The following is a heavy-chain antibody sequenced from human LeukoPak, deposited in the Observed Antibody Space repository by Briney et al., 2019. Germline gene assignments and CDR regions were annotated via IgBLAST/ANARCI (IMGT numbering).Heavy chain of an antibody. V-gene: IGHV3-23*01. J-gene: IGHJ4*02. CDR2: ISGSGGST. CDR3: AKTVDCSGGSCYSGSDY. CDR1: GFTFSSYA. D-gene: IGHD2-15*01. Sequence: PGGSLRLSCAASGFTFSSYAMSWVRQAPGKGLEWVSAISGSGGSTYYADSVKGRFTISRDNSKNTLYLQMNSLRAEDTAVYYCAKTVDCSGGSCYSGSDYWGQGTLVTVSS.